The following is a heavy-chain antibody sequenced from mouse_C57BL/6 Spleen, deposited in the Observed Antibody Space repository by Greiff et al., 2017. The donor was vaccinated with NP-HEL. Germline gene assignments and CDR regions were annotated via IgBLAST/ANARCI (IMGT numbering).Heavy chain of an antibody. D-gene: IGHD1-1*01. Sequence: QVQLQQPGAELVRPGTSVKLSCKASGYTFTSYWMHWVKQRPGQGLEWIGVIDPSDSYTNYNQKFKGKATLTVDTSSSTAYMQLSSLTSEDSAVYYCARGGYGNVFAYWGQGTLVTVSA. CDR3: ARGGYGNVFAY. V-gene: IGHV1-59*01. CDR2: IDPSDSYT. J-gene: IGHJ3*01. CDR1: GYTFTSYW.